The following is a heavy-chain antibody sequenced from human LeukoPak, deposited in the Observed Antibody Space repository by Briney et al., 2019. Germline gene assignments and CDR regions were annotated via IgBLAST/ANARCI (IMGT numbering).Heavy chain of an antibody. CDR3: VQGGIVVVVGYFDY. CDR2: ISSNGGTT. Sequence: GGSLRLSCSASGFTFGSYAMHWVRQAPGKGLEYVSAISSNGGTTYYADSVKGRFTISRDNSKNTLYLQMSSLRAEDTAVYYCVQGGIVVVVGYFDYWGQGTLVTVSS. J-gene: IGHJ4*02. D-gene: IGHD2-15*01. V-gene: IGHV3-64D*06. CDR1: GFTFGSYA.